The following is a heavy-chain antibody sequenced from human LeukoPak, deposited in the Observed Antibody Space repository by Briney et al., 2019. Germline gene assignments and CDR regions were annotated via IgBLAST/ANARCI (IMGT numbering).Heavy chain of an antibody. CDR3: ARVRVGAYYFDY. V-gene: IGHV3-21*01. J-gene: IGHJ4*02. CDR1: GFTFSSYS. Sequence: GGSLRLSCAASGFTFSSYSMNWVRQAPGKGLEWVSSISSSSSYIYYADSVKGRFTISRDNAKNSLYLQMNSLRAEDTAVYYCARVRVGAYYFDYWGQGTLVTVSS. CDR2: ISSSSSYI. D-gene: IGHD1-26*01.